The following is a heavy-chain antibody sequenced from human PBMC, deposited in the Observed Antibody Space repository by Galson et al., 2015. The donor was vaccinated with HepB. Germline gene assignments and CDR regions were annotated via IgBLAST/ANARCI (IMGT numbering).Heavy chain of an antibody. CDR2: IKGKINGATT. CDR3: TTGPSFAWFGVSY. V-gene: IGHV3-15*01. J-gene: IGHJ4*02. D-gene: IGHD3-10*01. CDR1: GLTFSNTW. Sequence: SLRLSCAASGLTFSNTWMNWVRHAPGKGLEWVGRIKGKINGATTDYGAPVKDRFIISRDDSKDTVYLQMNSLKSEDTAVYYCTTGPSFAWFGVSYWGQGTLVTVSS.